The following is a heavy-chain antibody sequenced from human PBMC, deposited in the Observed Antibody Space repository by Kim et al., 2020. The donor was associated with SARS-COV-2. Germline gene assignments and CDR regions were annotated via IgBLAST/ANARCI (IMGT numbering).Heavy chain of an antibody. V-gene: IGHV4-59*13. D-gene: IGHD6-13*01. J-gene: IGHJ2*01. CDR3: ARAGYSSIKNRYFDL. Sequence: SETLSLTCTVSGGSISSYYWSWIRQPPGKGLEWIGYIYYSGSTNYNPSLKSRVTISVDTSKNQFSLKLSSVTAADTAVYYCARAGYSSIKNRYFDLWGRGTLVTVSS. CDR1: GGSISSYY. CDR2: IYYSGST.